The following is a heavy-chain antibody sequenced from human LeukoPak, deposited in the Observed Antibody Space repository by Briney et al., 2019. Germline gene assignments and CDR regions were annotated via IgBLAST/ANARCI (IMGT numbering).Heavy chain of an antibody. CDR1: GFTFSSYA. J-gene: IGHJ4*02. D-gene: IGHD1-7*01. CDR3: ARAHNWKYGTFDY. V-gene: IGHV3-21*01. Sequence: PGRSLRLSCAASGFTFSSYAMHWVRQAPGKGLEWVSCISSSSSYIYYADSVKGRFTVSRDNAKNSLYLQMNSLRVEDTAVYYCARAHNWKYGTFDYWGQGTLVTVSS. CDR2: ISSSSSYI.